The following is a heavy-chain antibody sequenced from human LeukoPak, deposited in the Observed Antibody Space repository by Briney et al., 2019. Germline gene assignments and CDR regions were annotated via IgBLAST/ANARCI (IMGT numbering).Heavy chain of an antibody. Sequence: SQTLSLTCTVSGGSLSSVGYYWSWIRHHPGKGLELIWYIYYSGSTYYNPYLKSRVTISVDTSKNQFSLKLSSVTAADTAVYYCARGIQTFDYWGQGALVTVSS. CDR3: ARGIQTFDY. J-gene: IGHJ4*02. V-gene: IGHV4-31*03. CDR2: IYYSGST. D-gene: IGHD5-18*01. CDR1: GGSLSSVGYY.